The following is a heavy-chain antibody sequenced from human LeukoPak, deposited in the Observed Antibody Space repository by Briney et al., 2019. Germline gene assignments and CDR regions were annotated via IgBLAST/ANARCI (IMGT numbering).Heavy chain of an antibody. J-gene: IGHJ2*01. D-gene: IGHD2-8*02. V-gene: IGHV4-39*07. Sequence: SETLSLTCTVSGGSISGSDYYWTWIRQPPGKGLEWIASIYYSGNTLYNPSLKSRVTISVDTSKNQFSLKLSSVTAADTAVYYCARGILLGRGPPRPSSFDLWGRGTLVTVSS. CDR2: IYYSGNT. CDR3: ARGILLGRGPPRPSSFDL. CDR1: GGSISGSDYY.